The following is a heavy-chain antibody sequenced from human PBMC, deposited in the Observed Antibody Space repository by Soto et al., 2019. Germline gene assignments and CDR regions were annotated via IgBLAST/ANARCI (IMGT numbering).Heavy chain of an antibody. V-gene: IGHV3-30*18. J-gene: IGHJ5*02. Sequence: QVQLVESGGGVVQPGRSLRLSCAASGFTFSSYGVHWVRQAPGKGLEWVAVISYDGSNKYYADSVKGRFTISRDNSKNTLYLQMNSLRAEDTAVYYCAKGDFDPWGQGTLVTVSS. CDR1: GFTFSSYG. CDR2: ISYDGSNK. CDR3: AKGDFDP.